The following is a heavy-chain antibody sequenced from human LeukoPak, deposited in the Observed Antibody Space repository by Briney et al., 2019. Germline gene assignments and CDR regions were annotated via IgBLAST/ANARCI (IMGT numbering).Heavy chain of an antibody. Sequence: SETLALTRTVSGYSISSGYYWGWIRQPPGKGLEWIGEINHSGSTNYNQSLKSRVTISVDTSKKQFSLKLSSVTAADTAVYYCARVEEGYGSGRRENYYYYYMDVWGKGTTVTISS. D-gene: IGHD3-10*01. J-gene: IGHJ6*03. CDR3: ARVEEGYGSGRRENYYYYYMDV. CDR1: GYSISSGYY. CDR2: INHSGST. V-gene: IGHV4-38-2*02.